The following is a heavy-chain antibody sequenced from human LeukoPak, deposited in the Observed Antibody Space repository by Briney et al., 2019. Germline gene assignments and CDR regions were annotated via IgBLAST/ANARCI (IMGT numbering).Heavy chain of an antibody. CDR2: ISSSSRDR. J-gene: IGHJ4*02. CDR3: ASRGGSSWYDFDY. V-gene: IGHV3-21*03. CDR1: GFTFSSYS. D-gene: IGHD6-13*01. Sequence: GGSLRLSCAASGFTFSSYSMNWVRQAPGKGLEWVSSISSSSRDRYYANSLKSRFTISRENAKNYLYPQMNSPRSDDTAVYYCASRGGSSWYDFDYWGQGTLVTVSS.